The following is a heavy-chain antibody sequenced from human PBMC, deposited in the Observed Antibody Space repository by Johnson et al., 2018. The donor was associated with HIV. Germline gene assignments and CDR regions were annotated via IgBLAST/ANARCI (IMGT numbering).Heavy chain of an antibody. CDR1: GFTFSNAW. CDR2: IKSQTDGGTT. CDR3: TTAFQIMVTTGAFDI. J-gene: IGHJ3*02. D-gene: IGHD4-17*01. V-gene: IGHV3-15*01. Sequence: VQLVESGGGLVKPGGSLRLSCAASGFTFSNAWMSWVRQAPGKGLEWVGRIKSQTDGGTTDYAAPVKGRFTISRDDSKNTVYLQMNSLKTEDTAVYYCTTAFQIMVTTGAFDIWGQGTMVTVSS.